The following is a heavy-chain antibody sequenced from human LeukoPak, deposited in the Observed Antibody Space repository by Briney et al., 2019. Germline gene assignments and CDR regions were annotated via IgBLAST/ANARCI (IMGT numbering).Heavy chain of an antibody. CDR3: AREGYYCSSTSCYTLAFDY. CDR1: GFTFSSYA. J-gene: IGHJ4*02. V-gene: IGHV3-30-3*01. Sequence: GGSLRLSCAASGFTFSSYAMHWVRQAPGKALEWVAVISYDGSNKYYADSVKGRFTISRDNSKNTLYLQMNSLRAEDTAVYYCAREGYYCSSTSCYTLAFDYWGQGTLVTVSS. CDR2: ISYDGSNK. D-gene: IGHD2-2*02.